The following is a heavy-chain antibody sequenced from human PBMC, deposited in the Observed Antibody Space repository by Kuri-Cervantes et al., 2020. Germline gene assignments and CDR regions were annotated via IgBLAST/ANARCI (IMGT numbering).Heavy chain of an antibody. J-gene: IGHJ5*02. V-gene: IGHV1-18*01. D-gene: IGHD6-13*01. CDR2: ISAYSGNT. Sequence: ASVKVSCKASGYTFTSYGVSWVRQAPGQGLEWMGWISAYSGNTNYAQKLQGRVTMTRNTSISTAYMELSSLRSEDAAVYYCARRRPSSSWYSGRGVGGWFDPWGQGTLVTVSS. CDR3: ARRRPSSSWYSGRGVGGWFDP. CDR1: GYTFTSYG.